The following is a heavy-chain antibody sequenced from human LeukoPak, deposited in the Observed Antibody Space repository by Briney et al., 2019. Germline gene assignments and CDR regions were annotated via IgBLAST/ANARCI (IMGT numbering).Heavy chain of an antibody. CDR1: GGSISSSSYY. CDR2: IYYSGST. J-gene: IGHJ6*03. V-gene: IGHV4-39*07. CDR3: ARDGRAVAGYYYYYMDV. D-gene: IGHD6-19*01. Sequence: SETLSLTCTVSGGSISSSSYYWGWIRQPPGKGLEWIGSIYYSGSTYYNPSLKSRDTISVDTSKNQFSLKLSSVTAADTAVYYCARDGRAVAGYYYYYMDVWGKGTTVTVSS.